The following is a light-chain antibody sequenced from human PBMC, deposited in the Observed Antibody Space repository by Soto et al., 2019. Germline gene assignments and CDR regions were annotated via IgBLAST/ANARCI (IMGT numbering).Light chain of an antibody. V-gene: IGLV2-14*03. CDR3: SSYASSSTCL. CDR2: DVS. Sequence: QSALTQPASVSGSPGQSITISCTGTSSDVGGYNYVSWYQQHPGKAPKLLIYDVSTRPSGVSNRFSGSKSGNTASLTISGLQAEDEADYYCSSYASSSTCLFGGGTKVTVL. J-gene: IGLJ2*01. CDR1: SSDVGGYNY.